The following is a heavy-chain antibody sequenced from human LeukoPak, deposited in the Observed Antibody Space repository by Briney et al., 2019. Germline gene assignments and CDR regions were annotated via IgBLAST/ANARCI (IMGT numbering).Heavy chain of an antibody. J-gene: IGHJ3*02. CDR1: GFTFSKAW. CDR2: VKSKTDGGTT. V-gene: IGHV3-15*01. Sequence: PGGSLRLSCAASGFTFSKAWMNWVRQAPGKGLEWVGRVKSKTDGGTTDYAAPVKGRFTISRDDSKNTLYLQMNSLKTEDTAVYYCITDLFRPYYYDSSGYFVAFDIWGQGTMVTVSS. CDR3: ITDLFRPYYYDSSGYFVAFDI. D-gene: IGHD3-22*01.